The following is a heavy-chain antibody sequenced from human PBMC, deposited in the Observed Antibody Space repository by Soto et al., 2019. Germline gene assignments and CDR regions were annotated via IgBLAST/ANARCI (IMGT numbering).Heavy chain of an antibody. CDR1: GFTFSDSW. D-gene: IGHD4-4*01. CDR2: IKPDESEK. Sequence: EVQLVESGGGLVQPGGSLRLSCTASGFTFSDSWMTWVRQAPGKGLEWVARIKPDESEKKYADSVKGRFSISRDNAKNSMYLQTDSRRVEDTSGYDCVRGGSNPASWGQGTLVTVSS. CDR3: VRGGSNPAS. V-gene: IGHV3-7*01. J-gene: IGHJ5*02.